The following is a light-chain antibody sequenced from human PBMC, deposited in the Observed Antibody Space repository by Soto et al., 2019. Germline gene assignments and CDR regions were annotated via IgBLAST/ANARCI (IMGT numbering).Light chain of an antibody. V-gene: IGKV1-12*01. CDR3: QQANSFPYT. Sequence: DIQMTQSPSSVSASVGDRVTITCRASQDVSSWFAWYQQKPGKAPKLLIYAASSLQSGVPSRFSGSGSGTDFTLTISRLQPEDFATYYCQQANSFPYTFGQGTKLEIK. J-gene: IGKJ2*01. CDR1: QDVSSW. CDR2: AAS.